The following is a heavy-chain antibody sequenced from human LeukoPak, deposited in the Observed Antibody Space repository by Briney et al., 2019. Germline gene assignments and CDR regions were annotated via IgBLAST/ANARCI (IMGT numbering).Heavy chain of an antibody. CDR1: GGSFSGYY. J-gene: IGHJ4*02. D-gene: IGHD3-16*01. Sequence: SETLSLTCAVYGGSFSGYYWSWIRQPPGKGLEWIGEINHSGSTNYNPSLKSRVTISVDTSRNQFSLKLSSVTAADTAVYYCARHASRIMITFGGGRGYFDYWGQGTLVTVSS. CDR3: ARHASRIMITFGGGRGYFDY. V-gene: IGHV4-34*01. CDR2: INHSGST.